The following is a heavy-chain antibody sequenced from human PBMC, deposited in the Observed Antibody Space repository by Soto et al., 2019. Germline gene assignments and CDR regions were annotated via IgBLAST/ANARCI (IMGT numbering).Heavy chain of an antibody. CDR2: IKSKTDGGTT. Sequence: EVQLVESGGGLVKPGGSLRLSCAASGFTFSNAWMSWVRQAPGKGLEWVGRIKSKTDGGTTDYAAPVKGRFTISRDDSKNTLYLKIKSRKTEEIAVYFCTTGFYYGPGIYYIKNSWGQGTLVTVSS. D-gene: IGHD3-10*01. CDR3: TTGFYYGPGIYYIKNS. V-gene: IGHV3-15*01. CDR1: GFTFSNAW. J-gene: IGHJ4*02.